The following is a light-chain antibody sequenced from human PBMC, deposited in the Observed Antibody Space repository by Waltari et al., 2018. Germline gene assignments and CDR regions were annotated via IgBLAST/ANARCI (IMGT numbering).Light chain of an antibody. CDR3: SAWDISLSTVF. J-gene: IGLJ2*01. V-gene: IGLV1-47*02. CDR1: TSNVGSNH. Sequence: QSVLTQPPSASGAPGQTVTISCSGSTSNVGSNHVYWYQPGSGEAPRLLISNNNERSSGVSARFSASKSGTAASLAISGLQSQDEADYYCSAWDISLSTVFFGGGTRLTVL. CDR2: NNN.